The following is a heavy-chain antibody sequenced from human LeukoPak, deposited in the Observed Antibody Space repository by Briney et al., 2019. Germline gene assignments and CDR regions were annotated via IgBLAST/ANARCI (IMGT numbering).Heavy chain of an antibody. V-gene: IGHV4-39*01. Sequence: SETLSLTCTVSGGSISSSSYYWGWIRQPPGKGLEWIGSIYYSGSTYYNPSLKSRVTISVDTSKNQFSLKLSSVTAADTAVYYCARRGGYSSGWGHFDYWGQGTLVTVSS. CDR2: IYYSGST. D-gene: IGHD6-19*01. J-gene: IGHJ4*02. CDR3: ARRGGYSSGWGHFDY. CDR1: GGSISSSSYY.